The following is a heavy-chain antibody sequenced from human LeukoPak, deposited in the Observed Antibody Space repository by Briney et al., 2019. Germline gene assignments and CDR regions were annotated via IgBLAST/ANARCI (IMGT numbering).Heavy chain of an antibody. CDR3: ARHPGAAASLNFLDY. Sequence: GESLKISCKGSGYSFTNYWIGWVRQKPGKGLEWMGLIYPGDSDTRYSPSFQGQVTISADKSITTAYLQRSSLTASDTAMYYCARHPGAAASLNFLDYWGQGTLVTVSS. D-gene: IGHD6-25*01. V-gene: IGHV5-51*01. CDR2: IYPGDSDT. J-gene: IGHJ4*02. CDR1: GYSFTNYW.